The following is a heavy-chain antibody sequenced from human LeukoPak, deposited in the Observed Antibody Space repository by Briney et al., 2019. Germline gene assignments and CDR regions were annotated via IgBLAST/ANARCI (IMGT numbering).Heavy chain of an antibody. Sequence: ASVKVSCKASGYTFTSYGISWVRQAPGQGLEWMGWISAYNGNTNYAQKLQGRVTMTTDTSTSTAYMELRSLRSDDTAVYYCAREEDSYPAAMLTSDYRGQGTLVTVSS. V-gene: IGHV1-18*01. J-gene: IGHJ4*02. CDR3: AREEDSYPAAMLTSDY. D-gene: IGHD2-2*01. CDR2: ISAYNGNT. CDR1: GYTFTSYG.